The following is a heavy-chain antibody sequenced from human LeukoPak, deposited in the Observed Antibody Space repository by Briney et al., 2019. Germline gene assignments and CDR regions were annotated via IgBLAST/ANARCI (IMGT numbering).Heavy chain of an antibody. CDR3: ARDLGSNFYYALDY. CDR1: GYTLTSYG. D-gene: IGHD3-22*01. CDR2: ISGYNGNT. Sequence: ASVKVSCKASGYTLTSYGISWVRQAPGQGLEWMGWISGYNGNTNYEQKVQGRVTMTTDTSTNTAYMELRSLRSDDTAVCYCARDLGSNFYYALDYWGQGTLVTVSS. V-gene: IGHV1-18*01. J-gene: IGHJ4*02.